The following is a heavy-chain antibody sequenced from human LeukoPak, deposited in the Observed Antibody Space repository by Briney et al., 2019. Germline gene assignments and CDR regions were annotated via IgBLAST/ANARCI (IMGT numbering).Heavy chain of an antibody. CDR3: ARGDRYYYGSGSDFDY. CDR2: INHSGST. CDR1: GGSFSGYY. J-gene: IGHJ4*02. Sequence: SETLSLTCAVYGGSFSGYYWSWIRQPPGKGLEWIGEINHSGSTNYNPSLKSRVTISVDTSKNQFPLKLSSVTAADTAVYYCARGDRYYYGSGSDFDYWGQGTLVTVSS. D-gene: IGHD3-10*01. V-gene: IGHV4-34*01.